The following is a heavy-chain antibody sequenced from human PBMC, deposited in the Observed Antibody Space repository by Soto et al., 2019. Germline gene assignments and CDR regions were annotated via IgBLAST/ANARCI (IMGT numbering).Heavy chain of an antibody. V-gene: IGHV1-18*04. J-gene: IGHJ4*02. CDR1: GYSFATYG. CDR3: ATEPIYYNDGSGYYPLGH. CDR2: ISAHNGDT. D-gene: IGHD3-22*01. Sequence: QVQLVQSGAEVKKPGASVKVSCKASGYSFATYGFSWVRQAPGPGLECVGWISAHNGDTHYSQKFQGRGTLTTDTSTNTGYMERRSLTSDDTAVYFCATEPIYYNDGSGYYPLGHWGQGTLVTVSS.